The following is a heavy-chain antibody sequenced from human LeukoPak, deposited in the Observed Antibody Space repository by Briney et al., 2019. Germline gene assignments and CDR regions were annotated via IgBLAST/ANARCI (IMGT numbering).Heavy chain of an antibody. J-gene: IGHJ2*01. CDR3: ARGDDYRDWYFDL. CDR1: GGSISSGSYY. CDR2: IYTSGST. V-gene: IGHV4-61*02. Sequence: PSETLSLTCTVSGGSISSGSYYWSWIRQPAGKGQEWIGRIYTSGSTNYNPSLKSRVTISVDTSKNQFSLKLSSVTAADTAVYYCARGDDYRDWYFDLWGRGTLVTVSS. D-gene: IGHD4-11*01.